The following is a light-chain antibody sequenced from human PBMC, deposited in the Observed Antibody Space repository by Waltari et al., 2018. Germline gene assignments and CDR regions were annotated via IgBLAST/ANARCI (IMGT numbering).Light chain of an antibody. CDR1: QGIRSY. V-gene: IGKV1-9*01. J-gene: IGKJ4*01. Sequence: IQLTQSPSSLSASVGDRVTITCRASQGIRSYLAWYQQKPEKAPKLLIYAASTLQRGVPSRFSGRGSGTDFTLTISSLQPEDFATYDCQQVNNYPLTFGGGTKVEIK. CDR2: AAS. CDR3: QQVNNYPLT.